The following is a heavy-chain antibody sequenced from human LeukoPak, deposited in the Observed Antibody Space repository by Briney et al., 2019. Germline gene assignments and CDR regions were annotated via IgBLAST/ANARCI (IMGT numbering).Heavy chain of an antibody. CDR2: ISYDGSNK. CDR3: AVLTAAGRGRGLFDY. V-gene: IGHV3-30*03. Sequence: PGRSLRLSCAASGFTFSSYGMHWVRQAPGKGLEWVAVISYDGSNKYYADSVKGRFTISRDNSKNTLYLQMNSLRAEDTAVYYCAVLTAAGRGRGLFDYWGQGTLSPSPQ. D-gene: IGHD6-13*01. CDR1: GFTFSSYG. J-gene: IGHJ4*02.